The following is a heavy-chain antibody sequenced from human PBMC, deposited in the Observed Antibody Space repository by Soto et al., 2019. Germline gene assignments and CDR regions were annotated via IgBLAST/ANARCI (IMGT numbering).Heavy chain of an antibody. CDR2: IIPIFGTA. V-gene: IGHV1-69*01. D-gene: IGHD3-22*01. J-gene: IGHJ4*02. CDR1: GGTFSSYA. Sequence: QVQLVQSGAEVKKPGSSVKVSCKASGGTFSSYAISWVRQAPGQGLEWMGGIIPIFGTANYAPKFQGRVTITADESTSTAYLELSSLRSEDTAVYYCARGDYYDSSGYYSTAYYFDYWGQGTLVTVSS. CDR3: ARGDYYDSSGYYSTAYYFDY.